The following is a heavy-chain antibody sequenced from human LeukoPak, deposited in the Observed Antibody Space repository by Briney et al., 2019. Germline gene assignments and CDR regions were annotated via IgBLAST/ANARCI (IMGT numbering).Heavy chain of an antibody. J-gene: IGHJ3*02. D-gene: IGHD2-2*01. V-gene: IGHV4-39*01. Sequence: SETLSLTCTVSGGSISSSSNYWGWIRQPPGKGLEWIGNIYYSGSTYYNPSLKSRVTIYVDTSKNQFSLNLISVTAADTAVYYCARRHCSSTNCYGDAFDIWGQGTMVTVSS. CDR3: ARRHCSSTNCYGDAFDI. CDR2: IYYSGST. CDR1: GGSISSSSNY.